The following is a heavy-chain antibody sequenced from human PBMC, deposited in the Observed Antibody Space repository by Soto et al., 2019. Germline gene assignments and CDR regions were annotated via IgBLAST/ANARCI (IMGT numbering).Heavy chain of an antibody. CDR3: ARSREYGMDV. CDR2: IYPGDSDT. J-gene: IGHJ6*02. Sequence: RASAKVSFKAAGYTFTSYSRLWVRQVPGKGLEWMGIIYPGDSDTRYSPSFQGQVTISADKSISTAYLQWSSLKASDTAMYYCARSREYGMDVWGQGTTVTVSS. D-gene: IGHD1-26*01. CDR1: GYTFTSYS. V-gene: IGHV5-51*01.